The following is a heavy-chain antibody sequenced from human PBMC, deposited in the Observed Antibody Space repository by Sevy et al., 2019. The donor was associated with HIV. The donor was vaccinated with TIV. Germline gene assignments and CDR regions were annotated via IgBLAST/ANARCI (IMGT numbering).Heavy chain of an antibody. V-gene: IGHV4-31*03. D-gene: IGHD3-3*01. CDR2: IYYSGST. Sequence: SETLSLTCTVSGGSISSGGYYWSWIRQHPGKGLEWIGYIYYSGSTYYNPSLKSRVTISVDTSKNQFSLKLSSVTAADTAVYDCAGLVKRFSRGGGGWFDPWGQGTLVTVSS. CDR1: GGSISSGGYY. J-gene: IGHJ5*02. CDR3: AGLVKRFSRGGGGWFDP.